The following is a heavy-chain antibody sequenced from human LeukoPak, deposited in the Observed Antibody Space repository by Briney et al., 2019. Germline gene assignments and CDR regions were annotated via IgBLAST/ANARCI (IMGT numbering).Heavy chain of an antibody. J-gene: IGHJ6*02. V-gene: IGHV4-39*01. CDR3: ARQSSGGLLYGMDV. D-gene: IGHD2-15*01. CDR1: GGSISSNNYY. CDR2: IYYSGGT. Sequence: SETLSLTCTVSGGSISSNNYYWGWVRQPPGKGLEWIGSIYYSGGTYYNPSLKSRVTISVDTSKNQFSLKLSSVTAADTAIYYCARQSSGGLLYGMDVWGQGTTVTVSS.